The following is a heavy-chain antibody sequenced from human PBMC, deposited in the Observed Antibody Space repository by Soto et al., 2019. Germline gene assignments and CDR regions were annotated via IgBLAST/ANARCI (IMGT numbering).Heavy chain of an antibody. CDR2: ISSNRGPI. D-gene: IGHD6-13*01. V-gene: IGHV3-48*04. CDR1: GFTFSSYS. J-gene: IGHJ4*02. CDR3: AAWPRSSWFDY. Sequence: GGSLRLSCAASGFTFSSYSMNWVRQAPGKGLEWVANISSNRGPIYYADSVKGRFTISRDNAKNSLFLEMNSLRVEDTAVYYCAAWPRSSWFDYWGRGTQVTVSS.